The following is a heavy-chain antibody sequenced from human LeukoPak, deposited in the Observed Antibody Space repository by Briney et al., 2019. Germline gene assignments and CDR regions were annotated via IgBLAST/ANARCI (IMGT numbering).Heavy chain of an antibody. CDR2: ISGSGGST. J-gene: IGHJ6*03. Sequence: GGSLRLSCAASGFTFSDYGMNWVRQAPGKGLEWVSGISGSGGSTYYADSVKGRFTISRDNSKNTLYLQMNSLRAEDTAVYYCARGAGTYYYYYYMDVWGKGTTVTVSS. CDR1: GFTFSDYG. V-gene: IGHV3-23*01. CDR3: ARGAGTYYYYYYMDV. D-gene: IGHD1/OR15-1a*01.